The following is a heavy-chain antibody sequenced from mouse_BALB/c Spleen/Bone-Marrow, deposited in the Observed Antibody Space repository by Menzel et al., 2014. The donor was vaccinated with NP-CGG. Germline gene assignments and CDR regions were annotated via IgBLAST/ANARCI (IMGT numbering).Heavy chain of an antibody. D-gene: IGHD2-1*01. Sequence: EVQLQESGGGLVQPGGSLKLSCAASGFTFSSYGMSWVRQTPDKRLELVATINSNGGSTYYPDSVKGRFTISRDTAKNTLYLQMSSLKSEETAMYYCVRGNYGNYVDYFDFRGQGTTLTVSS. V-gene: IGHV5-6-3*01. J-gene: IGHJ2*01. CDR2: INSNGGST. CDR3: VRGNYGNYVDYFDF. CDR1: GFTFSSYG.